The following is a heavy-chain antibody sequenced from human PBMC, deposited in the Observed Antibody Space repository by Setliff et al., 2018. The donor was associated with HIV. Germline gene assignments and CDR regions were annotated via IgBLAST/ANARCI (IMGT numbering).Heavy chain of an antibody. CDR2: IYYSGGT. CDR1: GDSLSSDYYY. Sequence: PSETLSLTCTVSGDSLSSDYYYWTWIRQHPEKGLEWIGYIYYSGGTLYNPSLRSRLSMSVDTSKNQFSLELSSVTAADTAVYFCARDFLRSGYFDSWGQGKLVTVSS. CDR3: ARDFLRSGYFDS. D-gene: IGHD4-17*01. J-gene: IGHJ4*02. V-gene: IGHV4-31*03.